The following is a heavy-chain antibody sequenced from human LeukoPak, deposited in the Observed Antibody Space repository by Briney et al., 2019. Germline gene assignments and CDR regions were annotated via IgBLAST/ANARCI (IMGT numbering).Heavy chain of an antibody. D-gene: IGHD6-13*01. CDR3: ARGAAGGMYNWFDP. V-gene: IGHV3-48*03. CDR2: MSSRGSII. Sequence: PGGSLRLSCAASGFTFSSYEMNWVRQALGKGLEWVSYMSSRGSIIFYADSVKGRFTISRDNAKNSLYLQMDSLRVEDTAVYYCARGAAGGMYNWFDPWGQGTLVTVSS. CDR1: GFTFSSYE. J-gene: IGHJ5*02.